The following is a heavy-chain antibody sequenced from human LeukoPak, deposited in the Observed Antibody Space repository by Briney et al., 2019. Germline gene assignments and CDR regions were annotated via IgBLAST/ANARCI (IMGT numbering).Heavy chain of an antibody. CDR2: IYSGGST. J-gene: IGHJ3*02. V-gene: IGHV3-53*01. D-gene: IGHD1-26*01. CDR1: GFTVSSNY. Sequence: TGGSLRLSCAASGFTVSSNYMSWVRQAPGKGLEWASVIYSGGSTYYADSVKGRFTISRDNSKNTLYLQMNSLRAEDTAVYYCASGIAPLGGAFDIWGQGTMVTVSS. CDR3: ASGIAPLGGAFDI.